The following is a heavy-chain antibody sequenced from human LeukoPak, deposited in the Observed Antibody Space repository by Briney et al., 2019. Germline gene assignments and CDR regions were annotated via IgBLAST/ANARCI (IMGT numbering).Heavy chain of an antibody. CDR2: ISGSASNT. Sequence: PGGSLRLSCAASGFTFSSYAMSWVRQAPGKGLEWVSAISGSASNTYYADSVKGRFTISRDNSRNTLYLQTNSLRAEDTAVYYCANVEWPLDYWGQGTLVTVSS. V-gene: IGHV3-23*01. D-gene: IGHD1-26*01. CDR3: ANVEWPLDY. CDR1: GFTFSSYA. J-gene: IGHJ4*02.